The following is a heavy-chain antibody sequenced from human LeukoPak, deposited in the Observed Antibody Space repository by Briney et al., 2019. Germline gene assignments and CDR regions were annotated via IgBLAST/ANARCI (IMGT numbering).Heavy chain of an antibody. CDR1: GGSISSYY. D-gene: IGHD5-24*01. J-gene: IGHJ3*02. CDR3: ARQRWLQFGAAFDI. CDR2: IYYSGST. Sequence: SETLSLTCTVSGGSISSYYWSWIRQPPGKGLEWIGYIYYSGSTNYNPSLKSRVTLSVDTSKNQFSLKLSSVTAADTAVYYCARQRWLQFGAAFDIWGQGTMVTVSS. V-gene: IGHV4-59*01.